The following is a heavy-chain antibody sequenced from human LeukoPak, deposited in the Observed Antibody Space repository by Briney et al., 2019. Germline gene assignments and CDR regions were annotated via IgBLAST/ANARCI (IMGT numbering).Heavy chain of an antibody. CDR1: GFTFSSYG. Sequence: GGSLRLSCEASGFTFSSYGMHWVRPPPGRGLERVAFIRYDGSNKYYADSLNGRFTLSRDNSKHTLYVQMNSLRAEDTAVSFCAKDRSGRDYILTGYYGNYFGYWGEGTLVTVSS. CDR3: AKDRSGRDYILTGYYGNYFGY. V-gene: IGHV3-30*02. J-gene: IGHJ4*02. CDR2: IRYDGSNK. D-gene: IGHD3-9*01.